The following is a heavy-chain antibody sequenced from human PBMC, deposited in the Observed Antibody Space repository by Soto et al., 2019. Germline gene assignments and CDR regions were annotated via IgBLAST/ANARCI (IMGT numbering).Heavy chain of an antibody. CDR2: IIPIFGTA. CDR1: GGTFSSYA. Sequence: SVKVSCKASGGTFSSYAISWVRQAPGQGLEWMVGIIPIFGTANYAQKFQGRVTITADESTSTAYMELSSLRSEGTAVYYCARWYNWNDGFYYYYGMDVWGQGTTVTVSS. CDR3: ARWYNWNDGFYYYYGMDV. J-gene: IGHJ6*02. D-gene: IGHD1-20*01. V-gene: IGHV1-69*13.